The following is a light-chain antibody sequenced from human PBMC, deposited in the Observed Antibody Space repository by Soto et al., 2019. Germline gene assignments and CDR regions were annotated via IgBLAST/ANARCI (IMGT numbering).Light chain of an antibody. J-gene: IGKJ1*01. CDR2: DTS. CDR1: ESVGSY. V-gene: IGKV3-11*01. CDR3: QQGGNRPPRT. Sequence: EVVLTQSPATLSLSPGESATLSCRASESVGSYLAWYQQRPDQAPRLVIYDTSTRATSIADRFSGSGSGTDFNLTISSLEPEDFAVYDDQQGGNRPPRTFGQGTKVEIK.